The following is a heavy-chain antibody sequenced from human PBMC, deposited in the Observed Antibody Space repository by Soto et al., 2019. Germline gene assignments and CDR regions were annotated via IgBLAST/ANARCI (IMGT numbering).Heavy chain of an antibody. CDR3: ERLDNWGVHYYSGMDV. D-gene: IGHD7-27*01. CDR1: GYTFTSYG. Sequence: GASVKVSCKASGYTFTSYGISWVRQAPGQGLEWMGWITTYSGNTNYAQKLQGRVTMTTDTSTSTAYMELRSLRSDDTAVYYCERLDNWGVHYYSGMDVGGQGTTVTVPS. CDR2: ITTYSGNT. V-gene: IGHV1-18*04. J-gene: IGHJ6*02.